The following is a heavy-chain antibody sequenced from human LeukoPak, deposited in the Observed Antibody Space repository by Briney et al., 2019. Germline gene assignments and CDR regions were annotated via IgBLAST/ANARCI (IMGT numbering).Heavy chain of an antibody. CDR2: ISWNSGSI. CDR1: GFTFDDYA. CDR3: ASATTVTDFDY. V-gene: IGHV3-9*01. Sequence: PGGSLRLSCAASGFTFDDYAMHWVRQAPGKGLEWVSGISWNSGSIGYADSVKGRFTISRDNAKSSLYLQMNSLRAEDTAVYYCASATTVTDFDYWGQGTLVTVSS. D-gene: IGHD4-11*01. J-gene: IGHJ4*02.